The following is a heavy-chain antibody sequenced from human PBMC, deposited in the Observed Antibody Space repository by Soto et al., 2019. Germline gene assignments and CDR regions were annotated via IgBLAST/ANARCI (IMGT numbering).Heavy chain of an antibody. D-gene: IGHD3-3*01. J-gene: IGHJ6*02. CDR2: INPSGTIT. Sequence: ASVKVSCKASGYTFNRYYMHWVRQAPGQGLEWMGMINPSGTITSYAQKFQGRVTMARDTSTSTLYMDLSSLTSEDTAVYYCTRGSFLEWSYMDVWGQGTTVTVAS. V-gene: IGHV1-46*02. CDR3: TRGSFLEWSYMDV. CDR1: GYTFNRYY.